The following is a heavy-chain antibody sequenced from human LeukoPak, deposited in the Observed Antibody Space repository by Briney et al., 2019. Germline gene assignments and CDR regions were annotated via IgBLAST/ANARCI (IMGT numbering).Heavy chain of an antibody. CDR1: GFTFSSYA. D-gene: IGHD2-2*01. Sequence: GGSLRLSCAASGFTFSSYAMSWVRQAPGKGLEWVSAISGSGGSTYYADSVKGRFTISRDDSKNTLYLQMNSLRADDTAVYYCAKSRGPSCYGASDIWGQGTMVTVSS. CDR3: AKSRGPSCYGASDI. V-gene: IGHV3-23*01. CDR2: ISGSGGST. J-gene: IGHJ3*02.